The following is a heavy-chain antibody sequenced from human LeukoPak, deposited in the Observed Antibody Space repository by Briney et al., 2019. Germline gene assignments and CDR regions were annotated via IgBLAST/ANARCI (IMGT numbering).Heavy chain of an antibody. Sequence: GGSLRLSCAASGFTFSDAYMNWVRQAPGKGLEWVSTISGGGGSTYYADSVKGRFTISRDNSKNTLYLQVNSLRAEDTAVYYCAKGGKWDVTPFDYWGQGTLVTVSS. CDR2: ISGGGGST. J-gene: IGHJ4*02. CDR1: GFTFSDAY. V-gene: IGHV3-23*01. CDR3: AKGGKWDVTPFDY. D-gene: IGHD1-26*01.